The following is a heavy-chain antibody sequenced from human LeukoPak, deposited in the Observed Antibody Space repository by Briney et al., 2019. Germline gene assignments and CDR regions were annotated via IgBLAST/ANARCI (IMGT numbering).Heavy chain of an antibody. J-gene: IGHJ4*02. Sequence: SETLSLTCAVYGGSFSGYYWSWIRQPPGKGLEWIGEINHSVSTNYNPSLKSRVTISVDTSKNQFSLKLSSVTAADTAVYYCARGRSYGDYGLAYWGQGTLVTVSS. D-gene: IGHD4-17*01. CDR3: ARGRSYGDYGLAY. CDR2: INHSVST. CDR1: GGSFSGYY. V-gene: IGHV4-34*01.